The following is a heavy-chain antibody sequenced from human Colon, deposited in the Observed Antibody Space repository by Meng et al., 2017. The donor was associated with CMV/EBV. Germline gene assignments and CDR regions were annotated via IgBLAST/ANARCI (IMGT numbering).Heavy chain of an antibody. Sequence: GESLKISCAGSGLTLSSMYMHWVRQAPGKGLEWVPVFYSGNTTDYADSLKGRFTVSRDNSKNTLYPQMNSLRPEDTAVYYCARGRRYCPNSRCYFFDHWGQGTAVTVSS. D-gene: IGHD2-8*01. CDR1: GLTLSSMY. V-gene: IGHV3-66*02. J-gene: IGHJ4*02. CDR3: ARGRRYCPNSRCYFFDH. CDR2: FYSGNTT.